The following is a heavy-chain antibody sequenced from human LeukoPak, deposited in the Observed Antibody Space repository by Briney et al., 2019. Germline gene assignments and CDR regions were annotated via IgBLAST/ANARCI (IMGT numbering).Heavy chain of an antibody. J-gene: IGHJ5*02. V-gene: IGHV3-23*01. CDR2: ISGSGGNT. Sequence: PGGSLRLSCAASGFTFSSYAMSWVRRAPGKGPEWVSSISGSGGNTYYAQSVKGRFTISRDNSENTLYLQMDTLRADDTALYFCAKDPYNTAVANTNGWFDPWGQGTLVTVSS. D-gene: IGHD6-19*01. CDR3: AKDPYNTAVANTNGWFDP. CDR1: GFTFSSYA.